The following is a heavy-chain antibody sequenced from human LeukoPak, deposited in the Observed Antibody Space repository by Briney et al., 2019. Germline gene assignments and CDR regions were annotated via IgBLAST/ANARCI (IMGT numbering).Heavy chain of an antibody. J-gene: IGHJ4*02. Sequence: GGSLRLSCAASGFTFNNYAMSWVRQAPGKGLEWVSIIYSGGSTSYADSVKGRFTISRDNSKNTLYLQMNSLRTEDTAVYYCARGGSYFDISGYYFYWGQGTLVTVSS. D-gene: IGHD3-22*01. CDR2: IYSGGST. CDR3: ARGGSYFDISGYYFY. V-gene: IGHV3-66*01. CDR1: GFTFNNYA.